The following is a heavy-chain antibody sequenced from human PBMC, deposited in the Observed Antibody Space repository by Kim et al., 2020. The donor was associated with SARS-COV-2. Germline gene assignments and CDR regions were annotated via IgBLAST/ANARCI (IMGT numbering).Heavy chain of an antibody. V-gene: IGHV4-34*01. CDR3: ARVLPYYYDSSRPTPFDY. D-gene: IGHD3-22*01. Sequence: SETLSLTCAVYGGSFSGYYWSWIRQPPGKGLEWIGEINHSGSTNYNPSLKSRVTISVDTSKNQFSLKLSSVTAADTDVYYCARVLPYYYDSSRPTPFDYWGQGTLVTVSS. CDR2: INHSGST. J-gene: IGHJ4*02. CDR1: GGSFSGYY.